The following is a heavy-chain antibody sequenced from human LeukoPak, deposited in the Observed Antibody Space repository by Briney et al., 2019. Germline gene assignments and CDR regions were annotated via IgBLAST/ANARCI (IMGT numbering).Heavy chain of an antibody. CDR3: ARDGDSGSQEVNWFDP. CDR1: GGSISSGGYY. J-gene: IGHJ5*02. D-gene: IGHD3-10*01. V-gene: IGHV4-31*03. CDR2: IYYSGST. Sequence: KPSETLSLTCTVSGGSISSGGYYWSWIRQHPGKGLEWIGYIYYSGSTYYNPSLKSRVTISVDTSKNQFSLKLSSVTAADTAVYYCARDGDSGSQEVNWFDPWGQGTLVTVSS.